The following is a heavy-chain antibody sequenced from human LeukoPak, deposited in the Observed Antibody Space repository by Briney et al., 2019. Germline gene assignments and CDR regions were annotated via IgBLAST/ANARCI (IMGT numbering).Heavy chain of an antibody. V-gene: IGHV3-33*06. J-gene: IGHJ6*03. CDR2: IWHDGSVE. D-gene: IGHD3-16*01. CDR1: GFMFSRLG. Sequence: GGSLRLSCTASGFMFSRLGMQWVRQAPGEGLEWVAMIWHDGSVEEYADSVKGQFTISRDNSQNTLYLQMNSLRDDDTAVYYCAKEGDQFRGYLDAWGKGTTVTVSS. CDR3: AKEGDQFRGYLDA.